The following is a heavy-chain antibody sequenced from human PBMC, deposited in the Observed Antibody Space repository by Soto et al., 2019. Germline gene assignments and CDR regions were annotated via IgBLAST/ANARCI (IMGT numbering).Heavy chain of an antibody. CDR2: IVVGSGNT. CDR3: AATSRYCSSTSCYPDRFDY. V-gene: IGHV1-58*02. CDR1: GFTFTSSA. J-gene: IGHJ4*02. Sequence: SVKVSCKASGFTFTSSAMQWVRQARGQRLEWIGWIVVGSGNTNYAQKYQERVTITRDMSTSTAYMELSSLRSEDTAVYYCAATSRYCSSTSCYPDRFDYWGQGTLVTVSS. D-gene: IGHD2-2*01.